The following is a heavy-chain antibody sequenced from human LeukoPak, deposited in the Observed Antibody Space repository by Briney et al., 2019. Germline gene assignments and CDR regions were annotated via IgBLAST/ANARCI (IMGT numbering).Heavy chain of an antibody. V-gene: IGHV1-69*13. Sequence: SVKVSCKASGGTFSSYAISWVRQAPGQGLEWMEGIIPIFGTANYAQKFQGRVTITADESTSTAYMELSSLRSEDTAVYYCARRAGIVATTEYYYYYGMDVWGQGTTVTVSS. CDR3: ARRAGIVATTEYYYYYGMDV. CDR2: IIPIFGTA. CDR1: GGTFSSYA. D-gene: IGHD5-12*01. J-gene: IGHJ6*02.